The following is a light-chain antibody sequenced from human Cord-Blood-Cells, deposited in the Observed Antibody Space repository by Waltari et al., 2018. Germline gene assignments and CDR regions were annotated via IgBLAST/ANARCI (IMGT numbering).Light chain of an antibody. CDR2: EVS. V-gene: IGLV2-23*02. Sequence: QSALTQPASVSGSPGQSITISCTGTSSDVGSYNLVSWYQQHPGKAPKLMIYEVSKRPSGVSNRFSGSKSGNTASLTISGLQAEDEAEYYCCSYAGSSTYAFGTGTKVTVL. CDR1: SSDVGSYNL. J-gene: IGLJ1*01. CDR3: CSYAGSSTYA.